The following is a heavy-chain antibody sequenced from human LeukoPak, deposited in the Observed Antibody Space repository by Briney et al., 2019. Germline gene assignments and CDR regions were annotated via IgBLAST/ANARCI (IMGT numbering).Heavy chain of an antibody. CDR3: ANEPKYYCSSTSCSDY. D-gene: IGHD2-2*01. CDR1: GFTFSSYG. J-gene: IGHJ4*02. Sequence: RAGGSLRLSCAASGFTFSSYGMHWVRQAPGKGLEWVAFIRYDGSNKYYADSVKGRFTISRDNSKNTLYLQMNSLRAEDTAVYYCANEPKYYCSSTSCSDYWGQGTLVTVSS. CDR2: IRYDGSNK. V-gene: IGHV3-30*02.